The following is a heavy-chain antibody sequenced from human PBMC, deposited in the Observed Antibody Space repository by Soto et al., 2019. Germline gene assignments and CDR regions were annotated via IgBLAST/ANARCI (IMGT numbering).Heavy chain of an antibody. CDR3: ARLVYDSRLNYLYFDY. CDR2: VYHDGSA. D-gene: IGHD3-22*01. CDR1: GVSISSGNW. V-gene: IGHV4-4*02. Sequence: SETLSLTCDVSGVSISSGNWWSWVRQPPGKGLEWIGEVYHDGSANYHPSLESRVTISVDRSKNQFSLKLNSVTAADTAIYYCARLVYDSRLNYLYFDYWGQGTLVTVSS. J-gene: IGHJ4*02.